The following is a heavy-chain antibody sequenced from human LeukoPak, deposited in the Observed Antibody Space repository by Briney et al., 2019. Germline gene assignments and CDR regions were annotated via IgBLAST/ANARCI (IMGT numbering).Heavy chain of an antibody. Sequence: PSDTLSLTCTVSGGSISNYYWSWIRQPPGKGLEWIGYIYHTGSTSYNPSLKSRVIMSVDTSQNQFSLKVRLLTAGDTAVYYWGREEGGYDYSPFYDGGRGILVTVSS. D-gene: IGHD5-12*01. CDR2: IYHTGST. CDR3: GREEGGYDYSPFYD. V-gene: IGHV4-59*01. CDR1: GGSISNYY. J-gene: IGHJ4*02.